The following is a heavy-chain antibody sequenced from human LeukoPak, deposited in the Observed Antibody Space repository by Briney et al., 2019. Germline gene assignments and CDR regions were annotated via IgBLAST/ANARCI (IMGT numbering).Heavy chain of an antibody. D-gene: IGHD3-22*01. CDR1: GYSFPSYW. CDR2: IAPSDSYT. Sequence: GESLRISCKVSGYSFPSYWITWVRQVPGKGLEWVRRIAPSDSYTNYNPSFEGHVTMSVEKSITTVYLQWSSLKASDTAMYYCVRQPPGVYDTTQNWFDPWGQGTLVTVSS. V-gene: IGHV5-10-1*01. CDR3: VRQPPGVYDTTQNWFDP. J-gene: IGHJ5*02.